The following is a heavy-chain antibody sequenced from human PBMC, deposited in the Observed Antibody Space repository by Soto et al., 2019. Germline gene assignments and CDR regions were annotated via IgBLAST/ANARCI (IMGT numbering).Heavy chain of an antibody. Sequence: QVQLVESGGGAAQPGTSLTLSCAASGFSFGAYGMHWVRQAPGKGLEWVAVVSADGNRQLYADSVRGRFTISRDNSKHTLHLQMNSLRSDDTAMYYCAKVSVGYVDPNLGLAEAYWGQGARVTVSS. J-gene: IGHJ4*02. CDR3: AKVSVGYVDPNLGLAEAY. CDR1: GFSFGAYG. V-gene: IGHV3-30*18. D-gene: IGHD3-16*01. CDR2: VSADGNRQ.